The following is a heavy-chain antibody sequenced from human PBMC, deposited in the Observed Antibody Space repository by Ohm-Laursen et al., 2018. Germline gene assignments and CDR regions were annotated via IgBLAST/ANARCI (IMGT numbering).Heavy chain of an antibody. Sequence: SLRLSCAASGFTFSIYEMNWVRQAPEKGLEWVSYIGSGYTPHYADSVKGRFTISRDNSKNTLYLQMNSLRAEDTAVYYCAKDRAYYYDSSGYPPRYYYYYGMDVWGQGTTVTVSS. CDR2: IGSGYTP. D-gene: IGHD3-22*01. CDR1: GFTFSIYE. CDR3: AKDRAYYYDSSGYPPRYYYYYGMDV. J-gene: IGHJ6*02. V-gene: IGHV3-48*03.